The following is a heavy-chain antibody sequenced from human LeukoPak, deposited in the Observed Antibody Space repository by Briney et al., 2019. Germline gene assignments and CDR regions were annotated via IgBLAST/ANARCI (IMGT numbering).Heavy chain of an antibody. CDR3: ARGGSGSYYLGNFDY. V-gene: IGHV4-59*01. CDR1: GGSISSYY. CDR2: IYYSGST. D-gene: IGHD1-26*01. Sequence: SETLSLTCAASGGSISSYYWSWIRQPPGKGLEWIGYIYYSGSTNYNPSLKSRVTISVDTSKNQFSLKLSSVTAADTAVYYCARGGSGSYYLGNFDYWGQGTLVTVSS. J-gene: IGHJ4*02.